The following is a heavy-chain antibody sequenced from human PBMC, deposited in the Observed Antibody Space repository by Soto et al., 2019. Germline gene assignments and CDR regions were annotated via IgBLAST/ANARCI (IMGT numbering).Heavy chain of an antibody. Sequence: PGGSLRLSCAASGFTFSSYAMSWVRQAPGKGLEWVSAISGSGGSTYYADSVKGRFTISRDNSKNTLYLQMNSLRAEDTAVYYCAKDIPYDFWSGYSPYYYYYGMDVWGQGTTVTVSS. D-gene: IGHD3-3*01. CDR3: AKDIPYDFWSGYSPYYYYYGMDV. J-gene: IGHJ6*02. V-gene: IGHV3-23*01. CDR1: GFTFSSYA. CDR2: ISGSGGST.